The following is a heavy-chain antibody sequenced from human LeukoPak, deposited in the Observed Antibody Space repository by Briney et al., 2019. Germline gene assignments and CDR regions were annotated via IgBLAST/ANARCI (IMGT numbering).Heavy chain of an antibody. D-gene: IGHD1-26*01. CDR2: ISGSGGST. CDR3: AKARELLRYFGY. CDR1: GFIFDFSGYA. V-gene: IGHV3-23*01. Sequence: GALRLSCAASGFIFDFSGYAMSWVRQAPGKGLEWVSAISGSGGSTYYADSVKGRFTISRDNSKNTLYLQMNSLRAEDTAVYYCAKARELLRYFGYWGQGTLVTVSS. J-gene: IGHJ4*02.